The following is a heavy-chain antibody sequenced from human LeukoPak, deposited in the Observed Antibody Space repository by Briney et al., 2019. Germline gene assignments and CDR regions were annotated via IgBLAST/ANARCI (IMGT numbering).Heavy chain of an antibody. CDR1: GYTFTSYD. J-gene: IGHJ4*02. V-gene: IGHV1-8*03. D-gene: IGHD2-2*01. CDR2: MNPNSGNT. CDR3: ARVRRIVVVPAANLKQQLAQYYFDY. Sequence: ASVKVSCKASGYTFTSYDINWVRQATGQGLEWMGWMNPNSGNTGYAQKFQGRVTITRNTSISTAYMELSSLRSEDTAVYYCARVRRIVVVPAANLKQQLAQYYFDYWGQGTLVTVSS.